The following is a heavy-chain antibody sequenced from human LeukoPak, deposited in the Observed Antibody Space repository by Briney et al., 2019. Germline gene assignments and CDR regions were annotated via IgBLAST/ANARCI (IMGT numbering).Heavy chain of an antibody. CDR3: ARDTTTVTTGRMDV. Sequence: ASVKVSCKASGYTFTSYGISRVRQAPGQGLEWMGWISAYNGNTNYAQKLQGRATMTTDTSTSTAYMELRSLRSDDTAVYYCARDTTTVTTGRMDVWGKGTTVTVSS. CDR1: GYTFTSYG. V-gene: IGHV1-18*01. J-gene: IGHJ6*04. D-gene: IGHD4-17*01. CDR2: ISAYNGNT.